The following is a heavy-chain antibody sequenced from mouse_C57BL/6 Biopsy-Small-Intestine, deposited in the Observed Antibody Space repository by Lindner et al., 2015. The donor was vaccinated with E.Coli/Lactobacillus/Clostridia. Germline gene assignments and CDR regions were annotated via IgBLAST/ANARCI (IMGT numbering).Heavy chain of an antibody. Sequence: VQLQESGTELMKPGASVKLSCKSTGYTFTGYWIEWVKQRPGHGLEWIGEILPGRGSTYYNEKFKGKATFTADSSSNTSYMQLTSLTTEDSAIYFCARRGVYYDYGEGYWGQGTTLTISS. D-gene: IGHD2-4*01. J-gene: IGHJ2*01. CDR1: GYTFTGYW. CDR2: ILPGRGST. V-gene: IGHV1-9*01. CDR3: ARRGVYYDYGEGY.